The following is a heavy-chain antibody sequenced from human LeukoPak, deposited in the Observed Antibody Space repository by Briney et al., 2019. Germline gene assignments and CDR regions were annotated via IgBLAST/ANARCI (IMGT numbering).Heavy chain of an antibody. CDR1: GFTFSSYW. D-gene: IGHD3-3*01. CDR3: ARGNVLRFLEWLLSGNDYFDY. V-gene: IGHV3-23*01. J-gene: IGHJ4*02. CDR2: ISGSGGST. Sequence: PGGSLRLSCAASGFTFSSYWMSWVRQAPGKGLEWVSAISGSGGSTYYADSVKGRFTISRDNSKNTLYPQMNSLRAEDTAVYYCARGNVLRFLEWLLSGNDYFDYWGQGTLVTVSS.